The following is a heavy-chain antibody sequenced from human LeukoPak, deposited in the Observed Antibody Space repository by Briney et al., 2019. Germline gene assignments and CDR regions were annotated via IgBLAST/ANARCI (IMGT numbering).Heavy chain of an antibody. CDR2: IYYSGST. V-gene: IGHV4-59*01. D-gene: IGHD3-10*01. CDR1: GGSISSYY. J-gene: IGHJ5*02. CDR3: ARVLVTMVRGVGAWFDP. Sequence: SETLSLTCTVSGGSISSYYWSWIRQPPGKGLEWIGYIYYSGSTNYNPSLKSRVTISVDTSKNRFSLKLSSVTAADTAVYYCARVLVTMVRGVGAWFDPWGQGTLVTVSS.